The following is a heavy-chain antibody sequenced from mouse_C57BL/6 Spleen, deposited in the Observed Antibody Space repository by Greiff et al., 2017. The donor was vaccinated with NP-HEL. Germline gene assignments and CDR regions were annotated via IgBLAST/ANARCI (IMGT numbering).Heavy chain of an antibody. CDR2: INPYNGGT. D-gene: IGHD1-1*01. V-gene: IGHV1-20*01. CDR3: AREEGTTVVVHYYAMDY. CDR1: GYSFTGYF. J-gene: IGHJ4*01. Sequence: EVQLQQSGPELVKPGDSVKISCKASGYSFTGYFMNWVMQSHGKSLEWIGRINPYNGGTFYNQKFKGKATLTVDKSSSTAHMELRSLTSEDSAVYYGAREEGTTVVVHYYAMDYWGQGTSVTVSS.